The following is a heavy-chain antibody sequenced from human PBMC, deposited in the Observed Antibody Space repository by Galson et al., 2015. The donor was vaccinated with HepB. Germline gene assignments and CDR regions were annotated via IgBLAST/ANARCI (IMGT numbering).Heavy chain of an antibody. D-gene: IGHD3-10*01. CDR1: GFRFSNAW. V-gene: IGHV3-15*07. Sequence: SLRLSCAASGFRFSNAWMNWVRRAPGKGLEWVGRIKSKTDGGTTDYAAPVKGRFIISRDDSKSMLYLQMNSLKTEDTAVYYCTTDHPGSRAPDSFDIWGQGTMVTVSS. CDR3: TTDHPGSRAPDSFDI. CDR2: IKSKTDGGTT. J-gene: IGHJ3*02.